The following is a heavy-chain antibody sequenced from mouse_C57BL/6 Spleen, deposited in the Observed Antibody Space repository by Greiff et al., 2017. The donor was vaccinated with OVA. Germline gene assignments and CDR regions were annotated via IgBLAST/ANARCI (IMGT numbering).Heavy chain of an antibody. CDR1: GYAFSSSW. V-gene: IGHV1-82*01. CDR2: IYPGDGDT. D-gene: IGHD1-1*01. Sequence: VQGVESGPELVKPGASVKISCKASGYAFSSSWMNWVKQRPGKGLEWIGRIYPGDGDTNYNGKFKGKATLTADKSSSTAYMQLSSLTSEDSAVYFCARSVYYGSSTFAYWGQGTLVTVSA. CDR3: ARSVYYGSSTFAY. J-gene: IGHJ3*01.